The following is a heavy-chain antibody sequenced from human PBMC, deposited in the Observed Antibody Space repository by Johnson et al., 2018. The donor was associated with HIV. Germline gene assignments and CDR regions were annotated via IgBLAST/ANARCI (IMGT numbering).Heavy chain of an antibody. D-gene: IGHD2-8*02. V-gene: IGHV3-7*01. Sequence: VQLVESGGGLVQPGGSLRLSCAASGFTFSSYWMSWVRQAPGKGLEWVANIRQDGSEKYYVDSVKGRFTISRDNSKNTLYMQMNSLRAEDTAVYYCAKDPVQGVGLDIWGQGTMVTVSS. CDR3: AKDPVQGVGLDI. J-gene: IGHJ3*02. CDR1: GFTFSSYW. CDR2: IRQDGSEK.